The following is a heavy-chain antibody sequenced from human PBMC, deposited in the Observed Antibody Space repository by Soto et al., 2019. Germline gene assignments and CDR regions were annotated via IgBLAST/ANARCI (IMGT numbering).Heavy chain of an antibody. CDR2: IYYSGST. V-gene: IGHV4-39*01. CDR1: GGSISSSSYY. CDR3: ARLTGGSGSYYYYGMDV. J-gene: IGHJ6*02. Sequence: PSETLSLTCTVSGGSISSSSYYWGWIRQPPGKGLEWIGSIYYSGSTYYNPSLKSRVTISVDTSKNQFSLKLSSVTAADTAVYYCARLTGGSGSYYYYGMDVWGQGTTVT. D-gene: IGHD3-10*01.